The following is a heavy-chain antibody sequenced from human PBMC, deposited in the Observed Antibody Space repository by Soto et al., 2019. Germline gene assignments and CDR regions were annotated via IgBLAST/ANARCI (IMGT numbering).Heavy chain of an antibody. Sequence: QVQLLQSGAEVKMPGSSVKVSCHASGDTFSTHTITWVRQAPGQGLEWVGRIIPLLGLTDYAQKFQGRVVITAGKALGPTYMGLSKLRTEDTALLFLARNPYCSFSTCFGYPERWGTGTSVTVSS. V-gene: IGHV1-69*02. CDR2: IIPLLGLT. J-gene: IGHJ6*03. D-gene: IGHD2-15*01. CDR1: GDTFSTHT. CDR3: ARNPYCSFSTCFGYPER.